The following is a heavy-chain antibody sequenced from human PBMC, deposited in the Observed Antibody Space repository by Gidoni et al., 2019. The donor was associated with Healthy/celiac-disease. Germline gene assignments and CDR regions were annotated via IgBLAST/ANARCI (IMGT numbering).Heavy chain of an antibody. CDR1: GFTFSSYA. CDR3: AKASTWGSYQWFDP. D-gene: IGHD1-26*01. CDR2: ISGSGGST. V-gene: IGHV3-23*01. Sequence: EVQLLESGGGLVQLGGSLILSCAASGFTFSSYAMSWVRQAPGKGLEWVSAISGSGGSTYYADSVKGGFTISRDNSKNTLYLQMNSLRAEDTAVCYCAKASTWGSYQWFDPWGQGTLVTVSS. J-gene: IGHJ5*02.